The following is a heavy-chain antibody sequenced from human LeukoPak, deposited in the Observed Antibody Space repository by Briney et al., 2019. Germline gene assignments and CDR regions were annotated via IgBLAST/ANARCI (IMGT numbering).Heavy chain of an antibody. V-gene: IGHV3-30*18. CDR1: GFIFSSYG. CDR3: AKGAFLEWLSSWGHWFDP. Sequence: PGGSLRLSCAASGFIFSSYGMHWVRQAPGKGLEWVAVISYDGSNKYYAVSVKGRFTISRDNSKNTLHLQMNSLRAEDTAVYYCAKGAFLEWLSSWGHWFDPWGQGTLVTVSS. CDR2: ISYDGSNK. D-gene: IGHD3-3*02. J-gene: IGHJ5*02.